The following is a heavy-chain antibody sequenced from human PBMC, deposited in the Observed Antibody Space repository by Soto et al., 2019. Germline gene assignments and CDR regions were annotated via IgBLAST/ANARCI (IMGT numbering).Heavy chain of an antibody. CDR2: ISAYNGNT. CDR3: ARSYCSSTSCSWGSWFDP. V-gene: IGHV1-18*01. CDR1: GYTFTSYG. D-gene: IGHD2-2*01. J-gene: IGHJ5*02. Sequence: ASVKVSCKASGYTFTSYGISWVRQAPGQGLEWMGWISAYNGNTNYAQKLQGRVTMTTDTSTSTAYMELRSLRSDDTAVYYCARSYCSSTSCSWGSWFDPWGQGTLVTVSS.